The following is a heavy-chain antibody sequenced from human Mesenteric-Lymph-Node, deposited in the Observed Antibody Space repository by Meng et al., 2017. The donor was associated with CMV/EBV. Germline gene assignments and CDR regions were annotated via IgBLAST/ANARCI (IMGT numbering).Heavy chain of an antibody. V-gene: IGHV4-59*01. CDR1: GGSISSYY. Sequence: VSGGSISSYYWSWIRQPPGKGLEWIGYIYYSGSTNYNPSLKSRVTISVDTSKNQFSLKLSSVTAADTAVYYCASVLNYYDSSGYFNTWGQGTLVTV. J-gene: IGHJ4*02. CDR3: ASVLNYYDSSGYFNT. CDR2: IYYSGST. D-gene: IGHD3-22*01.